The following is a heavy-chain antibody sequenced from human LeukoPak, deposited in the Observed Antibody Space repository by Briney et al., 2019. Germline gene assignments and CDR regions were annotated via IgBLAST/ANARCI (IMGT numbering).Heavy chain of an antibody. V-gene: IGHV5-51*01. CDR1: GYNFTSYW. CDR2: IYPGDSDT. D-gene: IGHD3-22*01. Sequence: GESLKISCKGSGYNFTSYWIGWVRQMPGKGLEWMGIIYPGDSDTRYSPSFQGQVTISADKSISTAYLQWGCLKASDTAMYYCARAAARAAYYYDNTGLDAFDIWGQGTMVTVSS. CDR3: ARAAARAAYYYDNTGLDAFDI. J-gene: IGHJ3*02.